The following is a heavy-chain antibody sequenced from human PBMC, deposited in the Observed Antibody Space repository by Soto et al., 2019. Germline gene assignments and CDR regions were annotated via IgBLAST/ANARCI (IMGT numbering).Heavy chain of an antibody. J-gene: IGHJ3*02. CDR3: ARGAPRLRFLEWLLDAFDI. D-gene: IGHD3-3*01. CDR2: IYYSGST. V-gene: IGHV4-59*08. Sequence: SETLSLTCTVSGGSISGYYWSWIRQPPGKGLEWIGYIYYSGSTNYNPSLKSRVTISVDTSKNQFSLKLSSVTAADTAVYYCARGAPRLRFLEWLLDAFDIWGQGTMVTVSS. CDR1: GGSISGYY.